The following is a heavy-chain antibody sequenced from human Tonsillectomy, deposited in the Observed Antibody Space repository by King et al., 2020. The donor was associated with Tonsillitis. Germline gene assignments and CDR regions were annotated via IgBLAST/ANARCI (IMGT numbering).Heavy chain of an antibody. D-gene: IGHD5-24*01. V-gene: IGHV4-59*01. Sequence: VQLQESGPGLVKPSETLSLTCTVSGGSISSYYWSWIRQPPGKGLEWIGYIYYSGSTNYNPSLKSRVTISVDTSKNQFSLKLSSVTAADTAVYYCARVGPARWLQPNFDYWGQGTLVTVSS. J-gene: IGHJ4*02. CDR2: IYYSGST. CDR1: GGSISSYY. CDR3: ARVGPARWLQPNFDY.